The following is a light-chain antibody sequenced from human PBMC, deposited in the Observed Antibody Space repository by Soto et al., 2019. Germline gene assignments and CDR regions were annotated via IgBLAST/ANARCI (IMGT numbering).Light chain of an antibody. Sequence: DIQMTQSPPSLSASVEDRVIITCRASQSISNHLNWYQQKPGKAPKLLIFAASSLQSGVPSRFSGSRSGPDFTLTISSLQPEDFATYYCQQTYITPYTFGQGTKVDIK. CDR2: AAS. J-gene: IGKJ2*01. V-gene: IGKV1-39*01. CDR1: QSISNH. CDR3: QQTYITPYT.